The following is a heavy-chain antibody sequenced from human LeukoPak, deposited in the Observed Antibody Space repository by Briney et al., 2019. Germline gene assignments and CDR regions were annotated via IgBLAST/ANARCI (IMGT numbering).Heavy chain of an antibody. Sequence: GASVKVSCKASGYTFTSYGISWVRQAPGQGLEWMGWISAYNGNTNYAQKLQGRVTMTTDTSTSTAYMELRSLRSDDTAVHYCARAIIGTTFAALDIWGQGTMVTVSS. J-gene: IGHJ3*02. D-gene: IGHD1-7*01. CDR3: ARAIIGTTFAALDI. V-gene: IGHV1-18*01. CDR2: ISAYNGNT. CDR1: GYTFTSYG.